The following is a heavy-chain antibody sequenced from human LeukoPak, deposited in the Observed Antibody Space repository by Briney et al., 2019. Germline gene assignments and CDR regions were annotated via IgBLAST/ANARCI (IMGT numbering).Heavy chain of an antibody. D-gene: IGHD3-3*01. CDR3: AKDFSDFWSGSYYYYGMDV. CDR2: ISYDGSNK. Sequence: PGRSLRLSCAASGFTFSSYGMHWVRQAPGKGLEWGAVISYDGSNKYYADSVKGGFTISRDNSKNTLYLQMNNLRAEHTAVYYCAKDFSDFWSGSYYYYGMDVWGQGTTVTVSS. V-gene: IGHV3-30*18. J-gene: IGHJ6*02. CDR1: GFTFSSYG.